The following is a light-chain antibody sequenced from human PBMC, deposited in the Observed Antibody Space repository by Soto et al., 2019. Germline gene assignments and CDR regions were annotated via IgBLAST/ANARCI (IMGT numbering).Light chain of an antibody. J-gene: IGKJ1*01. CDR2: DAS. V-gene: IGKV1-5*01. CDR3: QQYNSSSWT. Sequence: DIQITQSPSTLSASVGDRVTITCRSSQSISIWLAWYQQKPGKAPKFLIYDASSLESGVPSRFSGSGSGTEFTLTISSLQPDDFATYYCQQYNSSSWTLGQGTKVDIK. CDR1: QSISIW.